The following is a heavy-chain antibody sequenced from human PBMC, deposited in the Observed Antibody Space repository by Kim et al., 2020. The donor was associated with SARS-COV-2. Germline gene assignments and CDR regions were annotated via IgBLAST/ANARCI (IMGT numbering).Heavy chain of an antibody. CDR3: ARKPRRDGYNYRIGYWYFDL. CDR1: GGSFSGYY. V-gene: IGHV4-34*01. Sequence: SETLSLTCAVYGGSFSGYYWSWIRQPPGKGLEWIGEINHSGSTNYNPSLKSRVTISVDTSKNQFSLKLSSVTAADTAVYYCARKPRRDGYNYRIGYWYFDLWGRGTLVTVSS. CDR2: INHSGST. J-gene: IGHJ2*01. D-gene: IGHD5-12*01.